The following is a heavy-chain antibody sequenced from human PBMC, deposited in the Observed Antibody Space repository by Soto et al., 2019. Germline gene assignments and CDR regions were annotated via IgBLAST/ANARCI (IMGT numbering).Heavy chain of an antibody. CDR1: GYTFTSYG. CDR3: ARDRPELLWFGELYS. D-gene: IGHD3-10*01. Sequence: ASVKVSCKASGYTFTSYGISWVRQAPGQGLEWMGWISAYNGNTNYAQKLQGRVTMTTDTSTSTAYMELRSLRSDDTAVYYCARDRPELLWFGELYSWGQGTLVTVS. J-gene: IGHJ5*02. V-gene: IGHV1-18*01. CDR2: ISAYNGNT.